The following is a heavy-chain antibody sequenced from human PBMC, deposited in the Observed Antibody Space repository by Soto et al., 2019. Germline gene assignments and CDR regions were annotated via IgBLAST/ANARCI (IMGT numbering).Heavy chain of an antibody. Sequence: ASVKVSCKASGFTFITYDFSWVRQAPGQGLEWMGWISAYNGNTNYAQKLQGRVTMTTDTSTSTAYMELRSLRSDDTAVYYCARVVTGKMDAWGQGTTVTVSS. CDR1: GFTFITYD. CDR2: ISAYNGNT. V-gene: IGHV1-18*01. CDR3: ARVVTGKMDA. J-gene: IGHJ6*02. D-gene: IGHD1-20*01.